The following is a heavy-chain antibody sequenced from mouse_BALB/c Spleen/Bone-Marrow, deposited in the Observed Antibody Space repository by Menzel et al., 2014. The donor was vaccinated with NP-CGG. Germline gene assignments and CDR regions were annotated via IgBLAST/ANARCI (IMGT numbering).Heavy chain of an antibody. V-gene: IGHV1S41*01. CDR3: ARSYYVSSPYAMDY. Sequence: DLVKPGASVKLSCKASGYTFTSYWINWVKQRPGQGLEWIERIAPGSGNIYYNEMFKVKATLTVDASSSTAYIQLSSLSSEDSAVYFCARSYYVSSPYAMDYWGQGTSVTVSS. J-gene: IGHJ4*01. CDR2: IAPGSGNI. D-gene: IGHD1-1*01. CDR1: GYTFTSYW.